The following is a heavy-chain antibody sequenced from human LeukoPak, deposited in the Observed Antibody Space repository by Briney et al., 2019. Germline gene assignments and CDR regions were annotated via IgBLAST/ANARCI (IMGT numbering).Heavy chain of an antibody. CDR3: AKDSSVPYGITE. D-gene: IGHD4-17*01. J-gene: IGHJ4*02. Sequence: GGSLRLSCAASGFTFSKYAMSWVRQAPGKGLEWVSVISPSDGNTFYADSVKGRFTISRDNSKNTSSLQMNSLRAEDTALYYCAKDSSVPYGITEWGQGTLVTVSS. CDR2: ISPSDGNT. CDR1: GFTFSKYA. V-gene: IGHV3-23*01.